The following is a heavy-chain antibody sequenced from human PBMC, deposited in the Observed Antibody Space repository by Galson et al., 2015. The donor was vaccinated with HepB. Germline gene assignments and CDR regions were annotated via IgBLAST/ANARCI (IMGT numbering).Heavy chain of an antibody. Sequence: SLRLSCAASGFIFDDFTMHWVRQTPERGLEWVSLVTWDGASTYYADSVKGRFTISRDNGKNSLFLQMNSLRTEDTALYYCARGGPIDFWGKGTLLTVSS. V-gene: IGHV3-43*01. CDR3: ARGGPIDF. J-gene: IGHJ4*02. CDR2: VTWDGAST. CDR1: GFIFDDFT.